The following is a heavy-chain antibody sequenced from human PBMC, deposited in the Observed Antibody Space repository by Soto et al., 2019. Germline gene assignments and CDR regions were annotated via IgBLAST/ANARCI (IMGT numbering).Heavy chain of an antibody. Sequence: SETLSLTCAVSGGSISSSYWWSWVRQPPGKGLEWIGEIYHSGGTNYNPSLKSRVTISVDKSKNQFSLKLSSVTAADTAVYYCARVQSASYYYYGMDVWGQGTTVTV. CDR2: IYHSGGT. D-gene: IGHD3-9*01. CDR3: ARVQSASYYYYGMDV. V-gene: IGHV4-4*02. J-gene: IGHJ6*02. CDR1: GGSISSSYW.